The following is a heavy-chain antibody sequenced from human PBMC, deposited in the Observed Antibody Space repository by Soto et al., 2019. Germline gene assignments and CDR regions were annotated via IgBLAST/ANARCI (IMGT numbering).Heavy chain of an antibody. CDR2: IFYSGST. D-gene: IGHD3-9*01. CDR3: ARRESYDILTGYYHFDY. V-gene: IGHV4-39*01. Sequence: QLQLQESGPGLVKSSETLSLTCSVSGGSISSSSHYWGWIRQPPGKGLEWIGKIFYSGSTYYNTSLKSRVTISVDTSKNQLSLKLSSVTAADTAVYYCARRESYDILTGYYHFDYWGQGTLVTVSS. J-gene: IGHJ4*02. CDR1: GGSISSSSHY.